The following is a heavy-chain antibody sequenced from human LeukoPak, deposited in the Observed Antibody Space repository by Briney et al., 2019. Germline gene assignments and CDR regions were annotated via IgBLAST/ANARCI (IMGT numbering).Heavy chain of an antibody. J-gene: IGHJ6*02. CDR2: IRSKANSYAT. CDR1: GFTFSSYA. CDR3: TRQGAVAGNYYYYGMDV. D-gene: IGHD6-19*01. V-gene: IGHV3-73*01. Sequence: GGSLRLSCAASGFTFSSYAMSWVRQASGKGLEWVGRIRSKANSYATAYAASVKGRFTISRDDSKNTAYLQMSSLKTEDTAVYYCTRQGAVAGNYYYYGMDVWGQGTTVTVSS.